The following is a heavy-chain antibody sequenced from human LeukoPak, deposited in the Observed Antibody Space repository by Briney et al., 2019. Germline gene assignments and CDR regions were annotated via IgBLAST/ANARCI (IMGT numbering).Heavy chain of an antibody. CDR3: ARDTYYYDSSGYSPFYYYYGMDV. D-gene: IGHD3-22*01. CDR1: GGSISSYY. V-gene: IGHV4-59*01. Sequence: PSETLSLTCPVAGGSISSYYWSWIRQPPGKGLEWTGYIYYSGSTNYNPSLKSRVTISVDTSKNQFSLKLSSVTAADTAVYYCARDTYYYDSSGYSPFYYYYGMDVWGQGTTVTVSS. J-gene: IGHJ6*02. CDR2: IYYSGST.